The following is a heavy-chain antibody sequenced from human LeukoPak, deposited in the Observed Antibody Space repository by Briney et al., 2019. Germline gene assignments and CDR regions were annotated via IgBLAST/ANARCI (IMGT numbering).Heavy chain of an antibody. Sequence: PSETLSLTCTVSGGSISGYYWSWIRQPPPNGLEWIGYIYSSGSASYNPSLISRVTILVYTSKNQFSLTLTSVTAADTAVYYCARLHASRAEEFDPWGQGTLVTVSS. D-gene: IGHD3-16*01. CDR3: ARLHASRAEEFDP. J-gene: IGHJ5*02. CDR1: GGSISGYY. CDR2: IYSSGSA. V-gene: IGHV4-59*03.